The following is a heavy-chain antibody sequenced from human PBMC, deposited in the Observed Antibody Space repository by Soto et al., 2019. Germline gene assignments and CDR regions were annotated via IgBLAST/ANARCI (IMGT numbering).Heavy chain of an antibody. CDR3: ATQTISYTWGV. J-gene: IGHJ6*02. D-gene: IGHD3-16*01. CDR2: LHHDGTT. V-gene: IGHV4-4*02. Sequence: QVQLQESGPGLVKPSETLSLTCTVSGGPITTTIWWAWVRLPPGKGLEWIGELHHDGTTNYNPSLECRIPMSLDKSNNPFSLKLTSVTAADPAIYYCATQTISYTWGVWGRGTTVTVSS. CDR1: GGPITTTIW.